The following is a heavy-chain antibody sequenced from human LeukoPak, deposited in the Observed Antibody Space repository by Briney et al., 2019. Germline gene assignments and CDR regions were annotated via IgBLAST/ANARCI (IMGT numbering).Heavy chain of an antibody. CDR3: ANRGATSGWLDYFDY. J-gene: IGHJ4*02. V-gene: IGHV3-23*01. D-gene: IGHD6-19*01. Sequence: PGGSLRLSCAASGFTFSSYAMSWVRQTPGKGLEWVSAISGSGGTTYYSGSVKGRFTISRDNSKNTLYLQMNSLRAEDTAVYYCANRGATSGWLDYFDYWGQGTLVSVSS. CDR1: GFTFSSYA. CDR2: ISGSGGTT.